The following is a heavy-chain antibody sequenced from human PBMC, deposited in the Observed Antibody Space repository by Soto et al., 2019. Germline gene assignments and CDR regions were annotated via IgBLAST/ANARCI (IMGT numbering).Heavy chain of an antibody. D-gene: IGHD4-17*01. CDR1: GGSISSYY. J-gene: IGHJ5*02. CDR3: ARDRVGYGETHNCFDP. V-gene: IGHV4-59*01. CDR2: IYYSGST. Sequence: TSETLSLTCTGSGGSISSYYWSWIRQPPGKGLEWIGYIYYSGSTNYNPSLKSRVTISVDTSKNQFSLKLSSVTAADTAVYYCARDRVGYGETHNCFDPWGQGTLVTVAS.